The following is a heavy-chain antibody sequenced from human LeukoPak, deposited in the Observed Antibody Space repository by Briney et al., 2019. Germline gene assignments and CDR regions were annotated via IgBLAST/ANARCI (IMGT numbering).Heavy chain of an antibody. CDR1: GFAFSTYR. V-gene: IGHV3-74*01. Sequence: GGSLRLSCATSGFAFSTYRMHWVRQAPGKGLEWVSRIDTDGNITSHADSVRGRFIISRDNAKNMLYLQMRSLRAEDSAVYYCVPNLFDYWGQGALVTVSS. CDR3: VPNLFDY. CDR2: IDTDGNIT. J-gene: IGHJ4*02.